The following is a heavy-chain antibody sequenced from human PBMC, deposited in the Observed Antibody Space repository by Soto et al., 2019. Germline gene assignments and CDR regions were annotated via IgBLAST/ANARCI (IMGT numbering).Heavy chain of an antibody. D-gene: IGHD5-12*01. J-gene: IGHJ4*02. CDR2: IKSKGSGGTT. Sequence: EVQLVESEGGLVKPGGSLRLSCAVSGIPFTDAWMNWVRQAPGKGLEWVGRIKSKGSGGTTDYAAPVKGRFTISRDDSKNTLYLQMDSLQIGDTAVYFCIWQADYIGSWHWGQGSLVNVSS. CDR3: IWQADYIGSWH. CDR1: GIPFTDAW. V-gene: IGHV3-15*07.